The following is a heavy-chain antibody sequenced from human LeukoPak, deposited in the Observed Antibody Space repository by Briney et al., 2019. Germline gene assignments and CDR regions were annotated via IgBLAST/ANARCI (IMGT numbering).Heavy chain of an antibody. CDR2: ISYDGSNK. CDR3: AKDRELLWFRELGPIDY. D-gene: IGHD3-10*01. J-gene: IGHJ4*02. V-gene: IGHV3-30*04. CDR1: GFTFSSYA. Sequence: GGSLRLSCAASGFTFSSYAMHWVRQAPGKGLEWVAAISYDGSNKYSADSVKGRFTISRDNSKNTLYPQMNSLRAEDTAVYYCAKDRELLWFRELGPIDYWGQGTLVTVSS.